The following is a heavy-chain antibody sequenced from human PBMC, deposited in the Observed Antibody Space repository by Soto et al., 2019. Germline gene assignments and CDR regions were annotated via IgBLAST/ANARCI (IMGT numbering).Heavy chain of an antibody. CDR2: MNPNSGNT. J-gene: IGHJ5*02. V-gene: IGHV1-8*01. CDR3: ARNKHELRWFDP. CDR1: GDTFTSYD. Sequence: QVQLVQSGAEVKKPGASVKVSCKASGDTFTSYDINSLRQAAGQGLEWMGWMNPNSGNTGYAQKFQGRVTMTRNTSISTAYMELNSLRSDDTAVYYCARNKHELRWFDPWGQGTLVTVSS. D-gene: IGHD1-1*01.